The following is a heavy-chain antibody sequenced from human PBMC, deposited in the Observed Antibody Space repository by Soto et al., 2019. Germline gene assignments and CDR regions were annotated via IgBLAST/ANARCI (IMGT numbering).Heavy chain of an antibody. CDR2: IRYDGSNQ. D-gene: IGHD1-26*01. CDR3: ARDFTAGATDADPSYSAMDV. CDR1: GFTFSTYG. J-gene: IGHJ6*01. Sequence: GASLRLSFAASGFTFSTYGMHGVRQAPGKGLEWVAGIRYDGSNQYYADSVKGQFTISRDNSKNTLYMQMDSLRADDTDVYYCARDFTAGATDADPSYSAMDVGGQGTTVT. V-gene: IGHV3-33*01.